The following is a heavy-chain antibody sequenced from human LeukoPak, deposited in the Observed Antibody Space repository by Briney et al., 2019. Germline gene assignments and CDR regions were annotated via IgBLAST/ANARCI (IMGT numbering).Heavy chain of an antibody. V-gene: IGHV1-69*05. CDR3: ARSLLQYDSSGYYQNFDY. CDR2: IIPIFGTA. Sequence: SVTVSCKASGGTFISYAILWVRQAPGQGLEWMGGIIPIFGTANYAQTFQGRVQITTDDSTSTAYMELSSLRSEDTAVYYCARSLLQYDSSGYYQNFDYWGQGTLVTVSS. CDR1: GGTFISYA. D-gene: IGHD3-22*01. J-gene: IGHJ4*02.